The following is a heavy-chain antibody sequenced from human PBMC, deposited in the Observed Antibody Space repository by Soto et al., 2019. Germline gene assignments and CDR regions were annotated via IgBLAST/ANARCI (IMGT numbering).Heavy chain of an antibody. CDR1: GFTFSSYG. V-gene: IGHV3-33*01. D-gene: IGHD4-17*01. Sequence: QVQLVESGGGVVQPGRSLRLSCAASGFTFSSYGMHWVRQAPGKGLEWVAVIWYDGSNKYYADSVKGRFTISRDNSKNTLYLQMNSLRAEDRAVYYCARDGTTVTSPFDYWGQGTLVTVSS. J-gene: IGHJ4*02. CDR2: IWYDGSNK. CDR3: ARDGTTVTSPFDY.